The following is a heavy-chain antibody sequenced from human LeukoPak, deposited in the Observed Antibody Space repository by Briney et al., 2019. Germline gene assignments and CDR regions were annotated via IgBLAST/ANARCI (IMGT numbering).Heavy chain of an antibody. CDR2: MYPNSGGT. CDR3: ARDKLGLGELSLYDQ. D-gene: IGHD3-16*02. J-gene: IGHJ5*02. Sequence: ASVKVSCKASGYTLTGYYMHWVRQAPGQGLEWMGWMYPNSGGTKYAQKFQGRVTMIRDTSISTAYMELSRLRSDDTGMYYCARDKLGLGELSLYDQWGQGTLVTVFS. CDR1: GYTLTGYY. V-gene: IGHV1-2*02.